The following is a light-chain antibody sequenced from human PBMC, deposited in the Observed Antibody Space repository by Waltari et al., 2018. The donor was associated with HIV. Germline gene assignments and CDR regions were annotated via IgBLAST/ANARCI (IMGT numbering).Light chain of an antibody. J-gene: IGKJ2*01. CDR3: QQYYNFPVT. V-gene: IGKV1-5*03. CDR2: KAS. Sequence: DIQMTQSPTTLSASLGDRVSFTCRASQNIGNLLAWYQQKPGKAPNLLISKASNLESGVPANFSGSGSGTHFTLTISGLRPDDFASYYCQQYYNFPVTFGQGTKL. CDR1: QNIGNL.